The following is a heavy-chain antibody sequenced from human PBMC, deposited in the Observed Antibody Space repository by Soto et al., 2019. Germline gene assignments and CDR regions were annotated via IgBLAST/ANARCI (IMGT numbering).Heavy chain of an antibody. D-gene: IGHD3-10*01. CDR1: GGSISDYD. CDR2: IFYSGNT. J-gene: IGHJ6*02. Sequence: PSETLSLTCAVSGGSISDYDWSWIRQPPGKGLAWIPYIFYSGNTNYSPSLRSRVAMSVDTSKNQFSLKLSSVTAADTAVYCCATGFAMDVWGQGTTVTVSS. V-gene: IGHV4-59*01. CDR3: ATGFAMDV.